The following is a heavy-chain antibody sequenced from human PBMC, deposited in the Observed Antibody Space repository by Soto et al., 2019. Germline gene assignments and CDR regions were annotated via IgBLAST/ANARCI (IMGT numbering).Heavy chain of an antibody. J-gene: IGHJ6*02. Sequence: SVKVSCKASGGTFSSYAISWVRQAPGQGLEWMGGIIPIFGTANYAQKFQGRVTITADESTSTAYMELSSLRSEDTAVYYCARDNVRDGYNYNYYYGMDVWGQGTTVTAP. CDR3: ARDNVRDGYNYNYYYGMDV. CDR1: GGTFSSYA. CDR2: IIPIFGTA. D-gene: IGHD5-12*01. V-gene: IGHV1-69*13.